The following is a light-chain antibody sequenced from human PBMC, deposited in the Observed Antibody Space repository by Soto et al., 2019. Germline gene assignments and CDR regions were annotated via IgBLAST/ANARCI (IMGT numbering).Light chain of an antibody. V-gene: IGLV1-40*01. J-gene: IGLJ3*02. Sequence: QSVLTQPPXVSXAPGXXVTXXXTGSSSNIGAGYDVHWYQQLPGTAPKLLIYGNSNRPSGVPDRFSGSKSGTSASLAITGLQAEDEADYYCQSYDSSLSGWVFGGGTKLTVL. CDR3: QSYDSSLSGWV. CDR2: GNS. CDR1: SSNIGAGYD.